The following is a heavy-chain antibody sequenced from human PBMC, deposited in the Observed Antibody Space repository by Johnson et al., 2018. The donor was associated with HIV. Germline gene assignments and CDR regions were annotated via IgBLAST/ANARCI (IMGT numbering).Heavy chain of an antibody. Sequence: VQLVESGGGLVQPGGSLRLSCAASGFTFSSYWMSWVRQAPGKGLEWVANIKQDGSEKYYADSVKGRFTISRENSKNTLYLQMNSLRAEDTAVYYCAKVGGYSYGESWGQGTMVTVSS. CDR2: IKQDGSEK. D-gene: IGHD5-18*01. J-gene: IGHJ3*01. CDR1: GFTFSSYW. CDR3: AKVGGYSYGES. V-gene: IGHV3-7*01.